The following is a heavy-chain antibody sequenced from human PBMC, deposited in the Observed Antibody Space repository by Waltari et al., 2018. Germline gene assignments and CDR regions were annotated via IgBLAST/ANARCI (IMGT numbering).Heavy chain of an antibody. D-gene: IGHD2-15*01. J-gene: IGHJ3*02. CDR1: GFTFSSYA. Sequence: EVHLVESGGGLVQPGGSLRLSCAASGFTFSSYAMNWVRQAPGKGLEWVAAISGRGGSTYYADAVKGRFTISRDNSKNALYLQMDSLRAEDTAVYYCAKGRIGAFDIWGQGTMVTVSS. V-gene: IGHV3-23*04. CDR2: ISGRGGST. CDR3: AKGRIGAFDI.